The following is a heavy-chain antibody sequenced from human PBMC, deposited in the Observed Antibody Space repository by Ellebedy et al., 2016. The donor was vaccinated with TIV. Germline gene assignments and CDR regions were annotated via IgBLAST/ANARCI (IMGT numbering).Heavy chain of an antibody. V-gene: IGHV4-59*12. Sequence: SETLSLTXTVSGGSISSYYWSWIRQPPGKGLEWIGYIYYSGSTNYNPSLKSRVTISVDTSKNQFSLKLSSVTAADTAVYYCARDTDYVYDYWGQGTLVTVSS. D-gene: IGHD3-16*01. CDR1: GGSISSYY. J-gene: IGHJ4*02. CDR2: IYYSGST. CDR3: ARDTDYVYDY.